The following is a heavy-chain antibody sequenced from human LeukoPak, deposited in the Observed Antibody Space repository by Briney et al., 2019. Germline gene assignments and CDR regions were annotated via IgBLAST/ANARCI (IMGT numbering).Heavy chain of an antibody. CDR1: GLSFSNFA. Sequence: GGSLRLSSATSGLSFSNFAMNWVRQAPGKGLEWISYINYDNRTIYYADSVKGRFVISRDGAKNTVFLQLNSLRVEDTAVYYCATASYYDTSGFKSYWYFDIWGRGTLVTVSS. CDR3: ATASYYDTSGFKSYWYFDI. V-gene: IGHV3-48*01. D-gene: IGHD3-22*01. CDR2: INYDNRTI. J-gene: IGHJ2*01.